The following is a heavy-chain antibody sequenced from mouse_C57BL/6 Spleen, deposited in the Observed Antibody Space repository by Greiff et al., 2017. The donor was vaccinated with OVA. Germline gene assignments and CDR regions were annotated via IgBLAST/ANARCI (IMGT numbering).Heavy chain of an antibody. CDR2: IYPGSGST. J-gene: IGHJ1*03. Sequence: QVQLQQPGAELVKPGASVKMSCKASGYTFTSYWITWVKQRPGQGLEWIGDIYPGSGSTNYNEKFKSKATLTVDTSSSTAYMQLSILTSEDSAVYYCARRGGWYFDVWGTGTTVTVSS. D-gene: IGHD1-1*02. CDR1: GYTFTSYW. V-gene: IGHV1-55*01. CDR3: ARRGGWYFDV.